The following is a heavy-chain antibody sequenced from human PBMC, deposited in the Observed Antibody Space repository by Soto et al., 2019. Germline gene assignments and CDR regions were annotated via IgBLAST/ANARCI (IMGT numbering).Heavy chain of an antibody. V-gene: IGHV5-51*01. CDR2: ISPADSET. CDR1: GYSFPAFW. D-gene: IGHD5-12*01. Sequence: PVESLKISCGASGYSFPAFWIGWVRQMPGKGLEWMGIISPADSETRYSPSFQGQVNISADKPTSTAYLERSSLNASDTAMYYCARRRAGYNYHXWGQATLVTVSX. CDR3: ARRRAGYNYHX. J-gene: IGHJ4*02.